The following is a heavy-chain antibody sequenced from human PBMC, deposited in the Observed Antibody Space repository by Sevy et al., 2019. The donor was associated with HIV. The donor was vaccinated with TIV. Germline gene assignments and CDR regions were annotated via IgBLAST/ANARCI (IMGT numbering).Heavy chain of an antibody. CDR3: ARDRSGLAAAGFDP. CDR1: GFTFSSYG. Sequence: GGSLRLSCAASGFTFSSYGMHWVRQAPGKGLEWVAVIWYDGSNKYYADSVKGQFTISRDNSKNTLYLQMNSLRAEDTAVYYCARDRSGLAAAGFDPWGQGTLVTVSS. V-gene: IGHV3-33*01. D-gene: IGHD6-13*01. J-gene: IGHJ5*02. CDR2: IWYDGSNK.